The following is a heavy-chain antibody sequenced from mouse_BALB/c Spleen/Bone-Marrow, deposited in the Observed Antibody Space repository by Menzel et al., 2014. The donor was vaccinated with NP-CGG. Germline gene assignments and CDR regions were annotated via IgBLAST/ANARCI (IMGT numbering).Heavy chain of an antibody. CDR3: AKIRHDFSFDY. V-gene: IGHV1-69*01. D-gene: IGHD2-4*01. J-gene: IGHJ4*01. CDR2: IDTSDSYT. CDR1: GYTFTDNW. Sequence: QVQLKESGAELGMPGASVKMSCKASGYTFTDNWIYWVKQRPGQGLEWIGAIDTSDSYTNYNQKFMGKALLTVDASSSTAYMQVSNLTSYDSAFYYCAKIRHDFSFDYWCQRTSVTVSS.